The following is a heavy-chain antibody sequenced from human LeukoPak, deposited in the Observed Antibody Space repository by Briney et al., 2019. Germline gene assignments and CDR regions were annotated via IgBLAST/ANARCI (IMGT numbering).Heavy chain of an antibody. V-gene: IGHV4-59*10. D-gene: IGHD1-7*01. Sequence: PSETLSFTCAVYGGSFSGYYWSWIRQPAGKGLEWIGRIYTSGSTNYNPSLKSRVTMSVDTSKNQFSLKLSSVTAADTAVYYCARGPLELFDYWGQGTLVTVSS. J-gene: IGHJ4*02. CDR1: GGSFSGYY. CDR3: ARGPLELFDY. CDR2: IYTSGST.